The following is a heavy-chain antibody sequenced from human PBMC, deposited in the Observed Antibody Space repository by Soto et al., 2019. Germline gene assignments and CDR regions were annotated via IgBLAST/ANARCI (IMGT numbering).Heavy chain of an antibody. D-gene: IGHD6-6*01. CDR3: ERTYTSSPYFDY. CDR2: IYYSGRT. CDR1: GGSIYSGGYY. V-gene: IGHV4-31*03. J-gene: IGHJ4*02. Sequence: PSETLSLTCTVSGGSIYSGGYYWSWIRQHPGKGLEWIGYIYYSGRTYYNPSLKSRVDISLDTSKKQFSLELSSVTAADTAVYYCERTYTSSPYFDYWGQGTLVTVSS.